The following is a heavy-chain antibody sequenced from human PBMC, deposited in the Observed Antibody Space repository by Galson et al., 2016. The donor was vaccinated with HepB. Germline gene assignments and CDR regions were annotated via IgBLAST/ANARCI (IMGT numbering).Heavy chain of an antibody. CDR2: INAGNGNT. CDR3: ASGASLYDMDV. Sequence: SVKVSCKASGYTFTRYAIHWVRQAPGQRLEWMGWINAGNGNTKYSQKFQGRVTITRDTSASTAYMELSSLRSEDTAVYYCASGASLYDMDVWGQGTTVTVSS. V-gene: IGHV1-3*01. CDR1: GYTFTRYA. J-gene: IGHJ6*02.